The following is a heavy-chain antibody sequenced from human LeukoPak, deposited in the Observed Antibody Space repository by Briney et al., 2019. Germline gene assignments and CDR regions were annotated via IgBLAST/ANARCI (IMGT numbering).Heavy chain of an antibody. D-gene: IGHD1-14*01. CDR2: IFPGGTS. CDR3: ARGPLTEAHTFDI. J-gene: IGHJ3*02. Sequence: SETLSLTCTVSGDSISSYYWTWIRQPAGKGLDWIGRIFPGGTSYLNPSLKSRVTLSVDTSKNQFSLRLTSVTAADTAVYYCARGPLTEAHTFDIWGQGTMVTVSS. CDR1: GDSISSYY. V-gene: IGHV4-4*07.